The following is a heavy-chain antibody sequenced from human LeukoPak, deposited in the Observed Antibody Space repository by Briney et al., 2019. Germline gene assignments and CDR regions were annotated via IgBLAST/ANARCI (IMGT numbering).Heavy chain of an antibody. CDR3: TREVSTVTFDY. D-gene: IGHD4-17*01. CDR1: GGSISPHF. J-gene: IGHJ4*02. Sequence: SETLSLTCTVSGGSISPHFWTWIRQTPGKGLEWIGYIFHSGLTNYNSALRSRVTLSVDTARNQLSLKLTSVTAADTAVYYCTREVSTVTFDYWGQGTLVTVSS. CDR2: IFHSGLT. V-gene: IGHV4-59*11.